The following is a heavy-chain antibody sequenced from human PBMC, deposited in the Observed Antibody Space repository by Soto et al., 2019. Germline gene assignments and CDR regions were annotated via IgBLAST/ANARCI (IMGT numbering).Heavy chain of an antibody. CDR1: GFTFSSYE. CDR3: AREGVVPAAMDYYYYGMDV. Sequence: PGGSLRLSCAASGFTFSSYEMNWVRQAPGKGLEWVSYISSSGSTIYYADSVKGRFTISRDNAKNSLYLQMNSLRAEDTAVYYCAREGVVPAAMDYYYYGMDVWGQGTTVTVS. D-gene: IGHD2-2*01. J-gene: IGHJ6*02. V-gene: IGHV3-48*03. CDR2: ISSSGSTI.